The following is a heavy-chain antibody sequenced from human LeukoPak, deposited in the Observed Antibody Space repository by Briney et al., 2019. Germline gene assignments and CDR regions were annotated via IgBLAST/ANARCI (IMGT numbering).Heavy chain of an antibody. CDR2: ISGSGGST. CDR1: GFTFSSYA. D-gene: IGHD2-2*01. Sequence: GGSLRLSCAASGFTFSSYAMSWVRQAPGKGLEWVSAISGSGGSTYYADSVKGRFTISRDNSKNTLYLQMNSLRAEDTAVYYCAKREGYCSSTSCYDYWGQGTLVTVSS. J-gene: IGHJ4*02. V-gene: IGHV3-23*01. CDR3: AKREGYCSSTSCYDY.